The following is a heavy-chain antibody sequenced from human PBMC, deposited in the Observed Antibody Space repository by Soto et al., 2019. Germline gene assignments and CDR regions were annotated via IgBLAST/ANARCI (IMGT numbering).Heavy chain of an antibody. CDR1: GFTLSSYA. CDR3: AKDVVDSSGYYLTGPFDY. Sequence: GGSLRLSCAASGFTLSSYAMNWVRQAPGKGLEWVSAISGSGGSTYYADSVKGRFTISRDNPKNTLYLQMNSLRAEDTAVYYCAKDVVDSSGYYLTGPFDYWGQGTLVTVSS. CDR2: ISGSGGST. V-gene: IGHV3-23*01. D-gene: IGHD3-22*01. J-gene: IGHJ4*02.